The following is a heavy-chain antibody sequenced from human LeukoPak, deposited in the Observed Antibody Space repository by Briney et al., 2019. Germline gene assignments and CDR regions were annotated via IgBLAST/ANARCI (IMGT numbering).Heavy chain of an antibody. J-gene: IGHJ5*02. CDR2: INHSGST. CDR3: ARGEGNWFDP. Sequence: SETLSLTCAVYGGSFSGYYWSWIRQPPGKGLEWIGEINHSGSTNYNPSLKRRVTISVDTSKNQFSLKLSSVTAADTAVYYCARGEGNWFDPWGQGTLVTVSS. V-gene: IGHV4-34*01. CDR1: GGSFSGYY.